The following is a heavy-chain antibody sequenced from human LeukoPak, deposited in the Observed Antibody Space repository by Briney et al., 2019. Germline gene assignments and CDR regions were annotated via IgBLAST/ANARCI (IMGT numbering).Heavy chain of an antibody. CDR1: GFTFSSYW. Sequence: GGSLRLSCAASGFTFSSYWMSWVRQAPGKGLEWVANIKQDGSEKYYVDSVKGRFTISRDNAKNSLYLQMNSLRAEDTAVYYCARDRVVGLAPFDPWGQGTLVTVSS. D-gene: IGHD2-15*01. CDR2: IKQDGSEK. V-gene: IGHV3-7*01. J-gene: IGHJ5*02. CDR3: ARDRVVGLAPFDP.